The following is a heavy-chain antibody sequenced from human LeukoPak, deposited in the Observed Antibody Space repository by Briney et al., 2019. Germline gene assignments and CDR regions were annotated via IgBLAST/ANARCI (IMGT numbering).Heavy chain of an antibody. J-gene: IGHJ4*02. CDR2: IFYNGNT. Sequence: SETLSLTCTVSGVSIGGYFWSWLRQPPGKGLEWVGWIFYNGNTNYNSSLKSRLTMSVDSSKNQFYLKLNSVTAADTAVYYCARYSSDHDGRHFEFWGQGILVTVSS. D-gene: IGHD2-21*01. V-gene: IGHV4-59*01. CDR1: GVSIGGYF. CDR3: ARYSSDHDGRHFEF.